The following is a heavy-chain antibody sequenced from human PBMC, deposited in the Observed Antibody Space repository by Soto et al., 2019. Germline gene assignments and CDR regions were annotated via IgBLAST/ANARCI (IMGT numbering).Heavy chain of an antibody. V-gene: IGHV1-2*02. Sequence: QVQLVQSGTEVKKPGASVRVSCKTSGYTFSGYYMHWMRQAPGQGLEWMGWINPNTSGTIYAQKFQGRVAMTRDTSISTAYMELSGLRSDDTAVYYCAREGAVAGSVDPYFDYWGQGTLVTVSS. CDR2: INPNTSGT. CDR1: GYTFSGYY. D-gene: IGHD6-19*01. J-gene: IGHJ4*02. CDR3: AREGAVAGSVDPYFDY.